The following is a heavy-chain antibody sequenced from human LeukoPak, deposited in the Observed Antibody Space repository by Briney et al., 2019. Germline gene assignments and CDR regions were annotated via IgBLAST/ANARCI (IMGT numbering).Heavy chain of an antibody. CDR2: INHSGST. J-gene: IGHJ4*02. V-gene: IGHV4-34*01. Sequence: SETLSLTCAVSGGSFSGYYWSWIRQPPGKGLEWSGEINHSGSTNYNPSLMSRVIISAGTSKNQSFFKLISVTAADTAVYYCARSATVVTRYFDYWGQGTLVTVSS. CDR3: ARSATVVTRYFDY. CDR1: GGSFSGYY. D-gene: IGHD4-23*01.